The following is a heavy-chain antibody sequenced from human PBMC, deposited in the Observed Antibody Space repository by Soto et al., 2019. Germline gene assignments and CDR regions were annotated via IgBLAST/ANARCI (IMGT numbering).Heavy chain of an antibody. V-gene: IGHV2-26*01. Sequence: QVTLKESGPVLVKPTETLTLTCTVSGFSLSNARMGVSWIRQPPGKALEWLAHIFSNDEKSYSTSLKSRLTISKDTSKSQVVLTMTNIDPVDTATYYCARYSFDYYYYGMDVWGQGTTVTVSS. CDR1: GFSLSNARMG. D-gene: IGHD4-4*01. CDR2: IFSNDEK. CDR3: ARYSFDYYYYGMDV. J-gene: IGHJ6*02.